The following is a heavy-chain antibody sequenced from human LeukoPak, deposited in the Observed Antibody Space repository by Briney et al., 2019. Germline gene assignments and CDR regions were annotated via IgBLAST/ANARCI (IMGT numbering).Heavy chain of an antibody. D-gene: IGHD5-12*01. J-gene: IGHJ4*02. Sequence: GGSLRLSCAASGFTFSSYSMNWVRQAPGKGLEWVSYISSSSSTIYYADSVKGRFTISRDNAKNSLYLQMNSLRAEDTAVYYCARDNSGYDVDYWGQGTQVTVSS. V-gene: IGHV3-48*01. CDR2: ISSSSSTI. CDR1: GFTFSSYS. CDR3: ARDNSGYDVDY.